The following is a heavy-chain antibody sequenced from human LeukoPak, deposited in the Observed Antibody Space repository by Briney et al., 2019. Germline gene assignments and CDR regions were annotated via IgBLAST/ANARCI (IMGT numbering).Heavy chain of an antibody. CDR3: ARPGYSYDPDAFDI. CDR1: GSRFTSYW. D-gene: IGHD5-18*01. V-gene: IGHV5-51*01. Sequence: GASLKISCKGSGSRFTSYWIGWVRQMPGKGLEWMGIIYPGDSDTRYSPSFQGQVTISADKSISTAYLQWSSLKASDTAMYYCARPGYSYDPDAFDIWGQGTMVTVSS. CDR2: IYPGDSDT. J-gene: IGHJ3*02.